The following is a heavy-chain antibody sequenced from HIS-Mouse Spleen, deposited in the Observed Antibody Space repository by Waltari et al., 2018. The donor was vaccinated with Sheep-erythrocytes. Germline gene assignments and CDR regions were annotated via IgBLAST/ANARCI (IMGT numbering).Heavy chain of an antibody. CDR3: ARVASGATFDY. J-gene: IGHJ4*02. CDR1: GCTCRSYS. V-gene: IGHV3-21*01. D-gene: IGHD1-26*01. CDR2: ISSSSSYI. Sequence: EVQLGGSVGGLVKLGGSLRVSCAASGCTCRSYSMHWVRQAPGGGLEWVSSISSSSSYIYYADSVKGQFTISRDNAKNSLYLQMNSLRAEDTAVYYCARVASGATFDYWGQGTLVTVSS.